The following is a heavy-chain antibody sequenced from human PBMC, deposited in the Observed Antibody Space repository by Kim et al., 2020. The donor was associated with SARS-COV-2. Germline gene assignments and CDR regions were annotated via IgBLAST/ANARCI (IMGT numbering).Heavy chain of an antibody. D-gene: IGHD3-3*01. Sequence: ETSYAQKCQGRVTMTEDTSTDTAYMELSSLRSEDTAVYYCATGRITIFYWGQGTLVTVSS. CDR3: ATGRITIFY. V-gene: IGHV1-24*01. CDR2: ET. J-gene: IGHJ4*02.